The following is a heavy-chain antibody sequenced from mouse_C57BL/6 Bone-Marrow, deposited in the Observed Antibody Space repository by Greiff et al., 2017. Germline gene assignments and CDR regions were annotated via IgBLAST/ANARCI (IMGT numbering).Heavy chain of an antibody. Sequence: QVQLQQPGAELVRPGTSVKLSCKASGYTFTSYWMHWVKQRPGQGLEWIGVIDPSDSYTNYNQKFKGKATLTVYTSSSTAYMQLSSLTSEDSAVYSCARDGNYEDYWGQGTTLTVSS. CDR3: ARDGNYEDY. CDR2: IDPSDSYT. V-gene: IGHV1-59*01. CDR1: GYTFTSYW. D-gene: IGHD2-1*01. J-gene: IGHJ2*01.